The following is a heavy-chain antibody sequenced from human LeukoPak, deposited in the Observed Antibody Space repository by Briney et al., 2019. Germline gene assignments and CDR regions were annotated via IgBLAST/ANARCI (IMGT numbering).Heavy chain of an antibody. D-gene: IGHD5-12*01. V-gene: IGHV3-33*01. Sequence: AGRSLRLSCAASGFTFSSYGMHWVRRAPGKGLEWVAVIWYDGSNKYYADSVKGRFTISRDNSKNTLYLQMNSLRAEDTAVYYCARGGYDFQYYFDYWGQGTLVTVSS. CDR3: ARGGYDFQYYFDY. CDR1: GFTFSSYG. J-gene: IGHJ4*02. CDR2: IWYDGSNK.